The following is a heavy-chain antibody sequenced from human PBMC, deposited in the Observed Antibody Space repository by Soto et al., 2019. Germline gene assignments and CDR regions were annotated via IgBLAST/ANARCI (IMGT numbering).Heavy chain of an antibody. D-gene: IGHD2-2*02. CDR1: GYTFASYA. Sequence: ASVKVSCKASGYTFASYAMHWVRQAPGQRLEWMGWINTGNGNTRYSQKFQGRVTISRDTSASTADMELSSLRSEDTAVYYCARVKVRESDNVVVPAAIGGEADYWGQGTLVTVSS. CDR3: ARVKVRESDNVVVPAAIGGEADY. V-gene: IGHV1-3*04. CDR2: INTGNGNT. J-gene: IGHJ4*02.